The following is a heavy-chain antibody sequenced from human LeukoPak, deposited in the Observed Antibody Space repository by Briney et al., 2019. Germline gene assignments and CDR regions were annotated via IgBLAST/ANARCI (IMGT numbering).Heavy chain of an antibody. D-gene: IGHD2-2*01. CDR1: GFTFNNYA. V-gene: IGHV3-23*01. J-gene: IGHJ5*01. Sequence: GGSLRLSCAASGFTFNNYAMSWVRQAPGKGLEWVSAISASGGTTYYADSVKGRFTISRDNSENTLFLQMNSLRAEDTAVYYCAKEPREYCSSTSCPNWFDSWGQGTLVTGSS. CDR2: ISASGGTT. CDR3: AKEPREYCSSTSCPNWFDS.